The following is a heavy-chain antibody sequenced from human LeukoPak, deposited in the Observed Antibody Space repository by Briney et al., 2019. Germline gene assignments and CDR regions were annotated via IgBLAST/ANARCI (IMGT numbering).Heavy chain of an antibody. V-gene: IGHV3-66*01. CDR1: GFPFSSYG. CDR2: IYSGGST. CDR3: ARERGHLDY. Sequence: PGGSLRLSCAASGFPFSSYGMHWVRQAPGKGLEWVSVIYSGGSTYYADSVKGRFTISRDNSKNTLYLQMNSLRAEDTAVYYCARERGHLDYWGQGTLVTVSS. J-gene: IGHJ4*02. D-gene: IGHD6-25*01.